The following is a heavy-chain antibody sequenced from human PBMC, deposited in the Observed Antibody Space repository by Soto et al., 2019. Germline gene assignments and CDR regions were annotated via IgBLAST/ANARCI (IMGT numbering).Heavy chain of an antibody. CDR1: GFTFSSYA. J-gene: IGHJ6*02. V-gene: IGHV3-30-3*01. Sequence: QVQLVESGGGVVQPGRSLRLSCAASGFTFSSYAMHWVRQAPGKGLEWVAVISYDGSNKYYADSVKGRFTISRDNSKNAVYLQMNSLSAEDTGVYYCARGGEWDCISTSCYAGQGPMDVWGQGTTVTVSS. D-gene: IGHD2-2*01. CDR2: ISYDGSNK. CDR3: ARGGEWDCISTSCYAGQGPMDV.